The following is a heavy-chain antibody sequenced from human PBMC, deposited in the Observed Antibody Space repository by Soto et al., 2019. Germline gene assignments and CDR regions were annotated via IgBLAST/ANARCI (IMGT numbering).Heavy chain of an antibody. D-gene: IGHD4-17*01. CDR1: GFTFNIYA. V-gene: IGHV3-30-3*01. J-gene: IGHJ6*02. Sequence: VGSLRLSCAASGFTFNIYALHWVRQAPGKGLEWVAVISFDGTKKYYSDSVKGRFTISRDNLKNTLYLQMNNLRVEDAALYFCAREDDYGYRYINYGLDVWGQGTTVTVSS. CDR3: AREDDYGYRYINYGLDV. CDR2: ISFDGTKK.